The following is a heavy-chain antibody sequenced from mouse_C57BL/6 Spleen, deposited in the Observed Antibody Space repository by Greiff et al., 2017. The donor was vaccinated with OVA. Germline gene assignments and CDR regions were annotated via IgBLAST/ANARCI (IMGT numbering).Heavy chain of an antibody. Sequence: EVKVEESGPGMVKPSQSLSLTCTVTGYSITSGYDWHWIRHFPGNKLEWMGYISYSGSTNYNPSLKSRISITHDTSKNHFFLKLNSVTTEDTATYYCARGGTGTPFDYWGQGTTLTVSS. V-gene: IGHV3-1*01. CDR3: ARGGTGTPFDY. D-gene: IGHD4-1*01. CDR1: GYSITSGYD. CDR2: ISYSGST. J-gene: IGHJ2*01.